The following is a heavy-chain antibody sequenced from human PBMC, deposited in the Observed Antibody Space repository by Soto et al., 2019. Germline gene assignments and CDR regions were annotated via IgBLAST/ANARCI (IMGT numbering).Heavy chain of an antibody. J-gene: IGHJ4*02. CDR2: INHSGST. D-gene: IGHD1-26*01. V-gene: IGHV4-34*01. CDR3: ARRYGSAIDY. Sequence: SETLSLTCAVYGGSFSGYYWGWIRQPPGKGLEWIGEINHSGSTNYNPSLKSRVTISVDTSKNQFSLKLSSVTAADTAVYYCARRYGSAIDYWGQGTLVTVSS. CDR1: GGSFSGYY.